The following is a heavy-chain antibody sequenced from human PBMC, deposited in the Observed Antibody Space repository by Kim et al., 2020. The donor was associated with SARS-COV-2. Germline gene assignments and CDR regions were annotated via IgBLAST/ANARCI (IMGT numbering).Heavy chain of an antibody. CDR2: ISYDGSHK. V-gene: IGHV3-30*03. Sequence: GGSLRLSCAASGFNFNTYGMHWVRQAPGKGLEWVAVISYDGSHKYYVDSVKGRFTISRDNSKNTLYLQMNSLRIEDTAVYYCARSFSGSYFGYDYWGQGSLVTVSS. CDR3: ARSFSGSYFGYDY. J-gene: IGHJ4*02. CDR1: GFNFNTYG. D-gene: IGHD1-26*01.